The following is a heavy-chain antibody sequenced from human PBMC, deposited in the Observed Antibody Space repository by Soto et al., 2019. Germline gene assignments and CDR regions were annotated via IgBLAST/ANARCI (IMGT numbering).Heavy chain of an antibody. Sequence: SETLSLTCAVSGYSISSSNWWGWIRQPPGKGLEWIGYIYYSGSTYYNPSLKSRVTMSVDTSKNQFSLKLSSVTAVDTAVYYCARWTGAEADDGGQGTWVTLSS. CDR1: GYSISSSNW. J-gene: IGHJ4*02. V-gene: IGHV4-28*01. D-gene: IGHD6-13*01. CDR2: IYYSGST. CDR3: ARWTGAEADD.